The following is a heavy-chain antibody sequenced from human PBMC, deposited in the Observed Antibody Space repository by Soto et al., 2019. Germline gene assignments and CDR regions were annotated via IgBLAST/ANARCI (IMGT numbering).Heavy chain of an antibody. D-gene: IGHD2-15*01. V-gene: IGHV3-23*01. CDR1: GFTFSTYT. CDR3: AKDRHPGGIWTFDY. J-gene: IGHJ4*02. Sequence: EMQLLESGGHLVQPGGSLRLSCAASGFTFSTYTMNWVRQAPGKGLEWVSAIGGGGSSPSYADSVKGRFTISRDNSKNLLFLQMNSLRAEDTAVYYCAKDRHPGGIWTFDYWGLGTLVTVSS. CDR2: IGGGGSSP.